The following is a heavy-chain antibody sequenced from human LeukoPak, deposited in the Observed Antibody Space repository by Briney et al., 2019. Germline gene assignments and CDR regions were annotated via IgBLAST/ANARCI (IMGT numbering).Heavy chain of an antibody. Sequence: GGSMRLSCAASGFTFSSYAMSWVRQAPGKGLEWVSAISGSGGSTYYADSVKGRFTISRDNSKNTLYLQMNSLRAEDTAVYYCAKDSLMVRGVRDYWGQGTLVTVSS. D-gene: IGHD3-10*01. V-gene: IGHV3-23*01. J-gene: IGHJ4*02. CDR3: AKDSLMVRGVRDY. CDR1: GFTFSSYA. CDR2: ISGSGGST.